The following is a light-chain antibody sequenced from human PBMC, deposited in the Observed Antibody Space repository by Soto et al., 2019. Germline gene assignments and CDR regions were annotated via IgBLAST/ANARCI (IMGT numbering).Light chain of an antibody. J-gene: IGKJ1*01. CDR3: QQYYSTLWT. CDR1: QSVLYSSNNKNY. Sequence: DIVMTQSPDSLAVSLGERATINCKSSQSVLYSSNNKNYLAWYQQKPGQPPKLPIYWASTRESGVPDRISGSGSGTDFTLTISSLQAEDVAVYDCQQYYSTLWTFGQGTKVEIK. V-gene: IGKV4-1*01. CDR2: WAS.